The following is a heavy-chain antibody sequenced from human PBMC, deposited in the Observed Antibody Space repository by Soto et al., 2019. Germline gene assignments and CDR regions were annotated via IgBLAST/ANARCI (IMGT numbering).Heavy chain of an antibody. D-gene: IGHD6-25*01. V-gene: IGHV4-39*01. CDR2: IYYSGST. CDR3: GRNEAGWYFVS. CDR1: RGSISSGTNY. Sequence: PSETLSRTCTVSRGSISSGTNYWAWIRQPPGKGLEWIAKIYYSGSTFYNPSLKSRVTISLDTSKNLFSLKLRYVTAADTAVYEGGRNEAGWYFVSGGQGTLVTVYS. J-gene: IGHJ4*02.